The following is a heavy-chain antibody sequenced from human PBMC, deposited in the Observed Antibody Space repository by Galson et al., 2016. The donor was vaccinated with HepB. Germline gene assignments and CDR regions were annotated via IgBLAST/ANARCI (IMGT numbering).Heavy chain of an antibody. J-gene: IGHJ4*02. CDR3: ARDDDYVWGTYRYTRTVPQYYFDY. CDR1: GFTFSSYA. Sequence: SCAASGFTFSSYAMHWVRQAPGKGLEWVAVISFDGSNNFYADSVKGRFTISRDNSKNTLYLQMNSLRAEDTAVYYCARDDDYVWGTYRYTRTVPQYYFDYWGQGTLVTVFS. V-gene: IGHV3-30-3*01. CDR2: ISFDGSNN. D-gene: IGHD3-16*02.